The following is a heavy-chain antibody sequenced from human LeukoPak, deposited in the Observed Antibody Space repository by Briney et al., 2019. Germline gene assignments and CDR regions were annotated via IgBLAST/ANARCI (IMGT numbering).Heavy chain of an antibody. V-gene: IGHV4-30-4*01. Sequence: SQTLSLTCTVSGGSISSGDYYWSWIRQPPGKGLEWIGYIYYSGSTYYNPSLKSRVTISVDTSKNQFPLKLSSVTAADTAVYYCARKAIAAAGLVDYWGQGTLVTVSS. D-gene: IGHD6-13*01. CDR3: ARKAIAAAGLVDY. CDR1: GGSISSGDYY. J-gene: IGHJ4*02. CDR2: IYYSGST.